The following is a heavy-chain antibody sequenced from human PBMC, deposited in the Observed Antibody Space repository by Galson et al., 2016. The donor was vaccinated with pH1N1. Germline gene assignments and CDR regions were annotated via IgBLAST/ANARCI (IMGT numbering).Heavy chain of an antibody. D-gene: IGHD1-26*01. V-gene: IGHV3-74*01. J-gene: IGHJ4*02. Sequence: SLRLSCATSGFSFSSYWFHWVRQDPAKGLVWVARIDEDGETTNYADSVRGRFTIYRDNAKNTLYLEMNSLRAEDTAVYYCARELCGREDYWGQGTLVTVSS. CDR3: ARELCGREDY. CDR2: IDEDGETT. CDR1: GFSFSSYW.